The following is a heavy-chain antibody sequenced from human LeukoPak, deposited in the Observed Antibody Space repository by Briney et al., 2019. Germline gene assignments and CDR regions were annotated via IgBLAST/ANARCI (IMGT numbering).Heavy chain of an antibody. V-gene: IGHV3-74*01. CDR2: INNDGTTT. CDR1: GFTFSGAR. J-gene: IGHJ1*01. Sequence: GGSLRLSCAASGFTFSGARLHWARQAPGKGLVWVSRINNDGTTTKYADSVKGRFTISRDNAKNTLYLQMNSLRAEDTAVYYCARVSGPGMNEYFHLWGQGTLVTVSS. CDR3: ARVSGPGMNEYFHL. D-gene: IGHD3-10*01.